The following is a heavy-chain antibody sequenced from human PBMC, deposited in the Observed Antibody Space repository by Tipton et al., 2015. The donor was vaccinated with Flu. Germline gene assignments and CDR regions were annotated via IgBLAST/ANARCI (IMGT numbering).Heavy chain of an antibody. J-gene: IGHJ1*01. CDR1: GGSISRSHYS. CDR3: ARYGTYDGSRYFQH. Sequence: TLSLTCTVSGGSISRSHYSWGWIRQPPGKGLEWIGNIYYSGTTYYNPSLKSRVTISVDTSKNQFSLRLTSMTAADTAVYYCARYGTYDGSRYFQHWGQSTLVTVSS. D-gene: IGHD1-26*01. V-gene: IGHV4-39*07. CDR2: IYYSGTT.